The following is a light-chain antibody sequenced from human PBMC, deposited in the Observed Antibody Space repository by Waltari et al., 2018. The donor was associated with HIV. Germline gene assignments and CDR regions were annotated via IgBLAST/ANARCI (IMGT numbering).Light chain of an antibody. J-gene: IGLJ2*01. CDR2: INSDGTY. Sequence: QLVLTQSPSASASLGASVRLTCTLSSGPSTYAIAWHQQWPEKGPRYLTRINSDGTYNKRDGIPDRFSGSSSGTGRYLSISSLQSEDEADYYCQTWGTGMVFGGGTKLTVL. V-gene: IGLV4-69*01. CDR3: QTWGTGMV. CDR1: SGPSTYA.